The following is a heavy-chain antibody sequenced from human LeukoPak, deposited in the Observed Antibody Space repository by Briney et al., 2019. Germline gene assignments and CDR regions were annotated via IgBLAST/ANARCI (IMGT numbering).Heavy chain of an antibody. CDR3: AGGGGYNGKGDFDY. V-gene: IGHV4-59*01. CDR2: IYYSGST. D-gene: IGHD5-24*01. Sequence: PSETLSLTCTVSGGSISSYYWSWIRQPPGKGLEWIGYIYYSGSTNYNPSLKSRVTISVDTSKNQFSLKLSSVTAADTAVYYCAGGGGYNGKGDFDYWGQGTLVTVSS. CDR1: GGSISSYY. J-gene: IGHJ4*02.